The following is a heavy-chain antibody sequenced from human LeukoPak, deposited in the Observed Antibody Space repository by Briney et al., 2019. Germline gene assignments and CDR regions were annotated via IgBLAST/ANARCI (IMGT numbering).Heavy chain of an antibody. V-gene: IGHV4-30-4*08. D-gene: IGHD6-6*01. CDR3: AREHFVGSSSSGFDY. CDR2: IYYSGST. CDR1: GGSISSGDYY. Sequence: SETLSLTCTVSGGSISSGDYYWSWIRQPPGKGLEWIGYIYYSGSTYYNPSLKSRVTISVDTSKNQFSLKLSSVTAADTAVYYCAREHFVGSSSSGFDYWGQGTLVTVSS. J-gene: IGHJ4*02.